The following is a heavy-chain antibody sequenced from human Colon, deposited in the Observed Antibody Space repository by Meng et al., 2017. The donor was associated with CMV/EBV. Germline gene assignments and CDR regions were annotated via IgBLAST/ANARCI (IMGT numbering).Heavy chain of an antibody. D-gene: IGHD2-2*01. CDR1: GDSFNAYY. CDR2: VFHSGT. V-gene: IGHV4-59*01. CDR3: ARGQGYCTSANCLKYYFDF. Sequence: SETLSLTCTVSGDSFNAYYWSWIRQSPGKGLEWIGYVFHSGTNYNPSLKSRVTMPADASRNQFSLRLNSVTAADTAVYYCARGQGYCTSANCLKYYFDFWGQGALVTVSS. J-gene: IGHJ4*02.